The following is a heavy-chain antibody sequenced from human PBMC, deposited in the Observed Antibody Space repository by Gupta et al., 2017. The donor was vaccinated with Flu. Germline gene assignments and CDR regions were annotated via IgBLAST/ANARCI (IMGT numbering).Heavy chain of an antibody. V-gene: IGHV3-23*01. CDR2: SSGSGGST. J-gene: IGHJ4*02. CDR1: GLPFSSYA. Sequence: EVQLLESGGGLVQHGGSLRLPCAASGLPFSSYAKSWVRKAPGKGREWVSASSGSGGSTYYADSVKGRFTISRENSKNTLYLQMNSLRAEDTAVYYCAKDTQYSYGSRFDYWGQGPLVTVSS. CDR3: AKDTQYSYGSRFDY. D-gene: IGHD5-18*01.